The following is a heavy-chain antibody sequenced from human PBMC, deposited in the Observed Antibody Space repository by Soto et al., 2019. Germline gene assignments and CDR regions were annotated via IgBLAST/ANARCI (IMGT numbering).Heavy chain of an antibody. CDR1: GGTFSSYA. Sequence: SVKVSCKASGGTFSSYAISWVRQAPGQGLEWMGGIIPIFGTANYAQKFQGRVTITADESTSTAYMELGSLRSEDMAVYYCARSAYYDSSGYYPDFSRHWGQGTLVTGSS. V-gene: IGHV1-69*13. CDR3: ARSAYYDSSGYYPDFSRH. J-gene: IGHJ4*02. D-gene: IGHD3-22*01. CDR2: IIPIFGTA.